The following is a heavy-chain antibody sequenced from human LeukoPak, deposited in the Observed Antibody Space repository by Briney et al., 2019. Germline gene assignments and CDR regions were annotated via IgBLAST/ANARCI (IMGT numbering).Heavy chain of an antibody. CDR3: AKDQAATTVTPLGYYYYYGMDV. V-gene: IGHV3-23*01. CDR1: GFTFSSYA. CDR2: ISGSGGST. J-gene: IGHJ6*02. D-gene: IGHD4-17*01. Sequence: GGSLRLSCAASGFTFSSYAMSWVRQAPGKGLEWVSAISGSGGSTYYADSVKGRFTISRDNAKNSLYLQVNSLRAEDTALYYCAKDQAATTVTPLGYYYYYGMDVWGQGTTVTVSS.